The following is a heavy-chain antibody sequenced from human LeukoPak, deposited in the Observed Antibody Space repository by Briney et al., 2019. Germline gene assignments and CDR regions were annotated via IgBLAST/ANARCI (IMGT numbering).Heavy chain of an antibody. V-gene: IGHV5-51*01. J-gene: IGHJ6*03. D-gene: IGHD5-24*01. Sequence: GESLKISCKGSGYGFTSYWIGWVRQMPGKGLEWMGIIYPGDSDTRYSPSFQGQVTISADKSISTAYLQWSSLKASDTAMYYCARRRDGYNGLYYYYYMDVWGKGTTVTVSS. CDR2: IYPGDSDT. CDR1: GYGFTSYW. CDR3: ARRRDGYNGLYYYYYMDV.